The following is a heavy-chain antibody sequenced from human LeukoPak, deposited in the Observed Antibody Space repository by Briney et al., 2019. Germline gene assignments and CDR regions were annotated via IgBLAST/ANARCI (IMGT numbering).Heavy chain of an antibody. Sequence: SQTLSLTCTVSGGSISSGGYYWSWIRQPPGKVLEWIGYIYYSGSTYYNPSLKSRVTISVDTSKNQFSPKLSSVTAADTAVYYCARGYCSGGSCPFDYWGQGTLVTVSS. CDR1: GGSISSGGYY. D-gene: IGHD2-15*01. CDR2: IYYSGST. V-gene: IGHV4-31*03. J-gene: IGHJ4*02. CDR3: ARGYCSGGSCPFDY.